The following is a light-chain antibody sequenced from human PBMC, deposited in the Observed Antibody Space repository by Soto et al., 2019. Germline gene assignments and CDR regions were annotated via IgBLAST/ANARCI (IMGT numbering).Light chain of an antibody. J-gene: IGLJ1*01. CDR3: SSYTSSSTLYV. Sequence: QSVLTQPASVSGSPGQSITISCTGTSSDVANYNYVSWYQQHPGKAPKLIIYDVSNRPSGVSTRFSGSKSGNTASLTISGLQAEDEADYYCSSYTSSSTLYVFGTGTKATVL. CDR2: DVS. V-gene: IGLV2-14*01. CDR1: SSDVANYNY.